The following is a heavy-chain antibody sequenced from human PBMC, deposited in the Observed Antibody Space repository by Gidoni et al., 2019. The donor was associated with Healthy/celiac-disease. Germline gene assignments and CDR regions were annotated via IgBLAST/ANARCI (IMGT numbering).Heavy chain of an antibody. V-gene: IGHV3-74*01. CDR3: ARVHFYDFWSGYYNDY. J-gene: IGHJ4*02. D-gene: IGHD3-3*01. CDR1: GFTFSSYW. CDR2: INSDGISR. Sequence: EVQLVESGGGLVQPGGSLRLSCAAPGFTFSSYWMHGVRQAPGKGLVWVSRINSDGISRSYADSVKGRFTLSIDNAKNTLYLQMNSLRAEDTAVYYCARVHFYDFWSGYYNDYWGQGTLVTVSS.